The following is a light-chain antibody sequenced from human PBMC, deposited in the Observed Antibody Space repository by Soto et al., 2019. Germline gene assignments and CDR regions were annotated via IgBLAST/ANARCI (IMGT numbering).Light chain of an antibody. CDR1: QNVISNY. J-gene: IGKJ4*01. Sequence: ESVLTQSPGTLSLSPGERATFSCRASQNVISNYLAWYQQKPGRAPRLLIYGASNRATGIPDRFSGSGSGTDFTLTISSLEPEDFAVYYCHQYGRSPTFGGGTKVEIK. CDR3: HQYGRSPT. CDR2: GAS. V-gene: IGKV3-20*01.